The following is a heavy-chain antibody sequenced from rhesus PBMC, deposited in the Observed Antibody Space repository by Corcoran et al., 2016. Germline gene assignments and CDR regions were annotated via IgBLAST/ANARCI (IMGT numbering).Heavy chain of an antibody. CDR1: GGSLSSNY. CDR3: ARDLAAAGSEDFDY. CDR2: ISGSGGST. D-gene: IGHD6-25*01. V-gene: IGHV4-173*01. J-gene: IGHJ4*01. Sequence: QLQLQESGPGLVKPSETLSLPCAVSGGSLSSNYWSWIRQPPGKGLEWIGLISGSGGSTDYNPSLKSRVTMSTDTSKNQFSLKLTSVTAADTAVYYCARDLAAAGSEDFDYWGQGVLVTVSS.